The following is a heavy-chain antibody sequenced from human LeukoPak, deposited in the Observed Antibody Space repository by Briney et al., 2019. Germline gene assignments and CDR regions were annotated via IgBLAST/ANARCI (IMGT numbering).Heavy chain of an antibody. D-gene: IGHD2-15*01. V-gene: IGHV3-21*01. Sequence: GGTLRLSCAASGFIFSSYGMNWVRQAPGKGLEWVSSISSSSSYIYYADSVKGRFTISRDNAKNSLYLQMNSLRAEDTAVYYCARGFFDIVVVVAATANDYWGQGTLVTVSS. CDR1: GFIFSSYG. CDR3: ARGFFDIVVVVAATANDY. CDR2: ISSSSSYI. J-gene: IGHJ4*02.